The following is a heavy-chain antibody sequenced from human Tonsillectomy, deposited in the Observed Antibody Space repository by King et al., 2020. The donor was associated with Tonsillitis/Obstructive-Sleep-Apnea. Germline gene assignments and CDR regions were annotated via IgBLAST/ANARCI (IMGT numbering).Heavy chain of an antibody. CDR2: IYYSGST. Sequence: QLQESGPGLVKPSQTLSLTCTVSGGSISSGAYYWSWIRQHPGKGLEWIGYIYYSGSTYYNPSLKSRVTISVDTSKNQFSLKLNSVTAADTAVYYCARCPAEVFVLSSEQDYHLMGVLGQGATVPVSS. CDR1: GGSISSGAYY. CDR3: ARCPAEVFVLSSEQDYHLMGV. D-gene: IGHD3-16*02. V-gene: IGHV4-31*03. J-gene: IGHJ6*02.